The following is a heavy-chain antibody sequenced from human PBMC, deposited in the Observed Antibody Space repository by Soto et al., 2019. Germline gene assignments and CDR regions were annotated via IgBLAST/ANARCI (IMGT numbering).Heavy chain of an antibody. Sequence: EVQLVESGGGLVQPGGSLRLSCAASGFTFSSYWMHWVRQAPGKGLVWVSRINSDGSSTTSADSVKGRFTISRDNAKNTLYLQMNRLRAEDKAVYYCARVETCSSTSCYSVFDYWGQGTLVTVSS. J-gene: IGHJ4*02. CDR1: GFTFSSYW. V-gene: IGHV3-74*03. D-gene: IGHD2-2*01. CDR2: INSDGSST. CDR3: ARVETCSSTSCYSVFDY.